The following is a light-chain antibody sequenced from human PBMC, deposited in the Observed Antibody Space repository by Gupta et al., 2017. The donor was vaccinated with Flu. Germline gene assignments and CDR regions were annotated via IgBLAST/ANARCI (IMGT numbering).Light chain of an antibody. V-gene: IGKV3-20*01. CDR2: GAS. J-gene: IGKJ2*01. Sequence: TLPSSPEVRATHSCRACKSVTTNYLTWYQHKPGQAPRLLIYGASRRASGLPDRLSASESGPDLTLTISRLAPDDFAVQFFTQYGSSPPYTFGQGTKLEIK. CDR3: TQYGSSPPYT. CDR1: KSVTTNY.